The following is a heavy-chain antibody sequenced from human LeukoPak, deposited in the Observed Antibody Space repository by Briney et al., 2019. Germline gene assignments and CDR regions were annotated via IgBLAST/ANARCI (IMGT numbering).Heavy chain of an antibody. CDR1: GFTFSSYA. D-gene: IGHD1-1*01. V-gene: IGHV3-23*01. J-gene: IGHJ6*03. CDR3: ARQDYWNYYYYIDV. CDR2: ISGSGGST. Sequence: GGSLRLSCAASGFTFSSYAMSWVRQAPGKGLEWVSAISGSGGSTYYADSVKGRFTISRDNSKNTLYLQMNSLRAEDTAVYYCARQDYWNYYYYIDVWGKGTTVTVSS.